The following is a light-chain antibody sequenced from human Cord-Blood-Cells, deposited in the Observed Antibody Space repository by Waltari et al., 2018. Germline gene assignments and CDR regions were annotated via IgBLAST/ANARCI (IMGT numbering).Light chain of an antibody. CDR2: DAS. CDR1: QSISSW. CDR3: QQYNSYSVT. V-gene: IGKV1-5*01. J-gene: IGKJ4*01. Sequence: DIQMTQSPSTLSASVGDRVTITCRASQSISSWLAWYQQKPGKAPKLLIYDASSLESGVPSRFSGSVSVTEFTLPIGSLEADDFATYYCQQYNSYSVTFGGGTKVEIK.